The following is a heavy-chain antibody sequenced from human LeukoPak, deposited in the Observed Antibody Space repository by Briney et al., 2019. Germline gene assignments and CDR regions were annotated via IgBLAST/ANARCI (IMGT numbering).Heavy chain of an antibody. D-gene: IGHD1-26*01. V-gene: IGHV3-23*01. CDR1: GFTFSSYA. Sequence: GGSPRLTCAASGFTFSSYAMGWVRQAPGKGLEWVSSISTNSGSTNYADSVKGRFTISRDNSKNMVYLQMNSLRAEDTAVYYCAKNTSGTYLDYWVQGILVTVSS. J-gene: IGHJ4*02. CDR2: ISTNSGST. CDR3: AKNTSGTYLDY.